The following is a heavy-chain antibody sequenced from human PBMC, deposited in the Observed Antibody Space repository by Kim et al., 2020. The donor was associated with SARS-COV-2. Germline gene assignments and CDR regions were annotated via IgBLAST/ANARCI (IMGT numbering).Heavy chain of an antibody. CDR1: GFTVSSNY. Sequence: GGSLRLSCAASGFTVSSNYMSWVRQAPGKGPEWVSVIYSGGSTYYAASAKGSFTISRDNSKNTPHLQMNSLRAEDTAVYYCATEVGSWSVASGDYWGLGT. CDR3: ATEVGSWSVASGDY. D-gene: IGHD6-13*01. J-gene: IGHJ4*02. CDR2: IYSGGST. V-gene: IGHV3-66*01.